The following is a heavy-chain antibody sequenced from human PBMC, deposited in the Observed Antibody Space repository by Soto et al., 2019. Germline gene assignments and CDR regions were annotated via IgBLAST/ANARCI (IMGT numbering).Heavy chain of an antibody. D-gene: IGHD3-10*01. Sequence: EVRMVESGGGLVQPGRSLRLSCAASGFTFVDYAMHWVRQAPGKGLEWVSGITWNSGTIVYADSVKGRFTISRDNAKNSLYLQMNSLRAEDTAFYYCAKELGGGFGELSPWGQGTLVTVSS. CDR1: GFTFVDYA. CDR2: ITWNSGTI. V-gene: IGHV3-9*01. CDR3: AKELGGGFGELSP. J-gene: IGHJ5*02.